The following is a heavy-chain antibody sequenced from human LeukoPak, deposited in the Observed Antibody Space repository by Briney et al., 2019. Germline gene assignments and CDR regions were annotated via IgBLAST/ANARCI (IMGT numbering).Heavy chain of an antibody. CDR3: ARETGDIVLMVYDNWFDP. J-gene: IGHJ5*02. D-gene: IGHD2-8*01. V-gene: IGHV3-7*01. CDR2: KKQDGSEK. Sequence: QAGGALRISFAASGFTFNRYWISLVRQAPGKGPEGVANKKQDGSEKYYVDSVKGRFTISRDNAKNSLYLQMNSLRAEDTAVYYCARETGDIVLMVYDNWFDPWGKGTLVTASS. CDR1: GFTFNRYW.